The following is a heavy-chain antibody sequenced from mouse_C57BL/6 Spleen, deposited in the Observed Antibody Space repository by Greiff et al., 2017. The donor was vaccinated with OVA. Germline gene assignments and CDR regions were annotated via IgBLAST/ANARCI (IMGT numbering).Heavy chain of an antibody. CDR3: ASPYGSSYGYFDV. J-gene: IGHJ1*03. CDR2: ISDGGSYT. Sequence: EVQGVESGGGLVKPGGSLKLSCAASGFTFSSYAMSWVRQTPEKRLEWVATISDGGSYTYYPDNVKGRFTISRDNAKNNLYLQMSHLKSEDTAMYYCASPYGSSYGYFDVWGTGTTVTVSS. CDR1: GFTFSSYA. D-gene: IGHD1-1*01. V-gene: IGHV5-4*01.